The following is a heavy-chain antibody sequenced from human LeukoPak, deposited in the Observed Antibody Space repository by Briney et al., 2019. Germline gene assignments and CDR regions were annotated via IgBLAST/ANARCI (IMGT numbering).Heavy chain of an antibody. CDR2: IYTSGST. J-gene: IGHJ4*02. V-gene: IGHV4-4*07. CDR1: GGSISSYY. Sequence: SETLSLTCTVSGGSISSYYWSWIRQPAGKGLEWIGRIYTSGSTNYNPSLKSRVTMSVDTSKNQFSLKLSSVTAADTAVYYCARHITYYYDSSGYYYFDYWGQGTLVTVSS. CDR3: ARHITYYYDSSGYYYFDY. D-gene: IGHD3-22*01.